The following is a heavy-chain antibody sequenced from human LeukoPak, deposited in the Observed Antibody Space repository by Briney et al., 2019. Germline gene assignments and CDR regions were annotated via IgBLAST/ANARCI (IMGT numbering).Heavy chain of an antibody. J-gene: IGHJ4*02. CDR1: GGSISSYY. V-gene: IGHV4-4*09. CDR2: IYTSGNT. D-gene: IGHD1-26*01. Sequence: SETLSLTCTVSGGSISSYYWSWIRQPPGKGLEWIGYIYTSGNTNYNPSLKSRVTISVDTSKNQFSLKLSSVTAADTAVYYCARGDPSGRPGIAFDYWGQGTLVTVSS. CDR3: ARGDPSGRPGIAFDY.